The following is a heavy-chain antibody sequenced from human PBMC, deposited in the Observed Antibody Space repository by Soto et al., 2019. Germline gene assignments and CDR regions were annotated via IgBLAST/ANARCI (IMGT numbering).Heavy chain of an antibody. Sequence: HPGGSLRLSCASSGFTFGSYAMHWVRHAPGKGLELVAVISYDGSNKYYADSVKGRFTISRDNSKNTLYLQMNSLRAEDTAVYYCARDWGQWLVFNYYGMDVWGQGTTVTVSS. CDR3: ARDWGQWLVFNYYGMDV. J-gene: IGHJ6*02. V-gene: IGHV3-30-3*01. CDR2: ISYDGSNK. CDR1: GFTFGSYA. D-gene: IGHD6-19*01.